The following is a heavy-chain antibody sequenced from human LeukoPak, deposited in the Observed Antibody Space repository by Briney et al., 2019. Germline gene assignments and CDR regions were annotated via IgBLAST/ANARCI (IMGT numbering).Heavy chain of an antibody. CDR2: IYYSGST. V-gene: IGHV4-61*05. J-gene: IGHJ4*02. D-gene: IGHD2-21*02. Sequence: SETLSLTCTVSGGSISSSSYYWGWIRQPPGKGLEWIGYIYYSGSTNYNPSLKSRVTISVDTSKNQFSLKLSSVTAADTAVYYCASATSVPYCGGDCYSLDYWGQGTLVTVSS. CDR3: ASATSVPYCGGDCYSLDY. CDR1: GGSISSSSYY.